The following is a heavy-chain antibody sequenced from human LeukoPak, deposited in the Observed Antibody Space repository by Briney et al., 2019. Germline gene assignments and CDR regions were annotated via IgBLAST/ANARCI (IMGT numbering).Heavy chain of an antibody. V-gene: IGHV1-69*05. CDR1: GGTFSSYA. D-gene: IGHD2-15*01. CDR2: IIPIFGTA. J-gene: IGHJ4*02. CDR3: ARDNGYCSGGSCYLLDY. Sequence: ASVKVSCKASGGTFSSYAISWVRQAPGQGLEWMGGIIPIFGTANYAQKFQGRVTITTDESTSTAYMELSSLRSEDTAVYYCARDNGYCSGGSCYLLDYSCQGTLVTVSS.